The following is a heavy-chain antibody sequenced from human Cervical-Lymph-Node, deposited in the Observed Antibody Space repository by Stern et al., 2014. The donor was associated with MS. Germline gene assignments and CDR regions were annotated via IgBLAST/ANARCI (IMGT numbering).Heavy chain of an antibody. Sequence: QVQLVESGAEVRKPGSSVRVSCKTSGGTFSSYTISWVRQVPGQGLEWMGRIIPMYDIANYAQKCQGRVTITADKSTSTAYMELSSLRSEDTAVYYCARVPLVVLVPTRGDAFDIWGQGTMVTVSS. CDR1: GGTFSSYT. CDR2: IIPMYDIA. CDR3: ARVPLVVLVPTRGDAFDI. V-gene: IGHV1-69*09. D-gene: IGHD2-21*01. J-gene: IGHJ3*02.